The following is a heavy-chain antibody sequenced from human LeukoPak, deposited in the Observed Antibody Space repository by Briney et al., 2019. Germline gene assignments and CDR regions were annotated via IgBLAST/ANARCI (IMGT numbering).Heavy chain of an antibody. J-gene: IGHJ6*03. Sequence: PSETLSLTCTVSGGSISSYYWSWIRQPPGKGLEWIGYIYYSGSTNYNPSLKSRVTISVDTSKDQFSLKLSSVTAADTAVYYCARAHALRFFRPYGYYYMDVWGKGTTVTVSS. CDR2: IYYSGST. CDR3: ARAHALRFFRPYGYYYMDV. CDR1: GGSISSYY. D-gene: IGHD3-3*01. V-gene: IGHV4-59*01.